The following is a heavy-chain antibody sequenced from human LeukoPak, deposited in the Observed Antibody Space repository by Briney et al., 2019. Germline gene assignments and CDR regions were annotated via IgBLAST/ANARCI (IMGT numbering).Heavy chain of an antibody. Sequence: PGGSLRLSCAASGFTFSSYSMNWVRQAPGKGLEWVSSISSSSSYIYYADSVKGRFTISRDNAKNSLYLQMNSLRADDTAVYYCAGDIGVPSAFDYWGQGTLVTVSS. J-gene: IGHJ4*02. CDR3: AGDIGVPSAFDY. D-gene: IGHD2-2*01. CDR1: GFTFSSYS. V-gene: IGHV3-21*01. CDR2: ISSSSSYI.